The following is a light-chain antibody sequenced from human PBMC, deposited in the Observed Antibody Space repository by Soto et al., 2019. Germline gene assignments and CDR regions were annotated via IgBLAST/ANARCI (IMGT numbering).Light chain of an antibody. CDR2: DAS. V-gene: IGKV3-11*01. J-gene: IGKJ2*01. CDR3: QQRSNWPWDT. CDR1: QSVSSY. Sequence: EIVLTQPPATQSLSPGERATLSCRASQSVSSYLAWYQQKPGQAPRLLIYDASNRATGIPARFSGSGSGTDFTLTISSLEPEDFAVYYCQQRSNWPWDTFGQGTKLEIK.